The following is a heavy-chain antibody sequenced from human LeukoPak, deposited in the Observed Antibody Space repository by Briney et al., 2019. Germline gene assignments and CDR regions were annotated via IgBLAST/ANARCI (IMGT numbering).Heavy chain of an antibody. CDR2: MNPKNGNT. Sequence: GASVKVSCKASGYTFTSLDISWVRQANGQGLEWLGWMNPKNGNTGYAQKFRGRVTMTRNTSISTAYMELSSLRSEDTAVYYCARTRPPYGSGSYRFDYWGQGTLVTVSS. V-gene: IGHV1-8*02. CDR3: ARTRPPYGSGSYRFDY. J-gene: IGHJ4*02. CDR1: GYTFTSLD. D-gene: IGHD3-10*01.